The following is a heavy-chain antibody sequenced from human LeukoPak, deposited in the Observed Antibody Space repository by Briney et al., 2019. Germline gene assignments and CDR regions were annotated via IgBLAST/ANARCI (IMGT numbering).Heavy chain of an antibody. Sequence: ASVKVSCKASGYTFTGYYMRWVRQAPGQGLEWMGWINPNTGGTKYAQRFQDRVTMTRDTSISTAYMEVSRLRYDDTAVYYCARPLRVTMIRGAAFRASSDFDPWGQGTLVTVSS. V-gene: IGHV1-2*02. J-gene: IGHJ5*02. CDR1: GYTFTGYY. D-gene: IGHD3-10*01. CDR2: INPNTGGT. CDR3: ARPLRVTMIRGAAFRASSDFDP.